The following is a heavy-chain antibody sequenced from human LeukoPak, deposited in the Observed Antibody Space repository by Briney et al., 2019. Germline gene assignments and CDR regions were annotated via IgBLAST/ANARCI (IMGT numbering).Heavy chain of an antibody. V-gene: IGHV4-4*07. CDR2: IYTSGST. D-gene: IGHD4-17*01. CDR3: ARAGGDYADY. Sequence: SDTLSLTCTVSGGFISSYYWSWLRQPAGKGLEWIGRIYTSGSTNYNPSVKSRVTMSVDTSKSQFSLKLSSVTAADTAVYYWARAGGDYADYWGQGTLVTVSS. CDR1: GGFISSYY. J-gene: IGHJ4*02.